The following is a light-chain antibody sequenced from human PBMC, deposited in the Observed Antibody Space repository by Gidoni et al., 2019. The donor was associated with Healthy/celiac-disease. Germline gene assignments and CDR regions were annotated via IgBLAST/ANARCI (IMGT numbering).Light chain of an antibody. CDR2: DVS. J-gene: IGLJ2*01. Sequence: QSALTQPASVSGSPGQSITISCTGTSSDVGGYNYVSWYQQHPGKAPKLMIYDVSNRPSGVSNRFSGSKSGNTASLTISGLQAEDEADYYCSSYTSSSTVVFGGGXKLTVL. CDR3: SSYTSSSTVV. V-gene: IGLV2-14*03. CDR1: SSDVGGYNY.